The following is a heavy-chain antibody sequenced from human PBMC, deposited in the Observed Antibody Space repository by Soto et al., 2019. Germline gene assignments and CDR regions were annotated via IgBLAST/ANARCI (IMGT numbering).Heavy chain of an antibody. Sequence: QITLKESGPTLVKPTQTLTLTCTFSGFSLSTSGVGVGWIRQPPGKALEWLALIYWDDDKRYSPSLKSRLTITKDTXXTXVXXTMTNMDPVDTATYYCAHLYYYDSSGYPLYWYFDLWGRGTLVTVSS. CDR3: AHLYYYDSSGYPLYWYFDL. CDR1: GFSLSTSGVG. D-gene: IGHD3-22*01. V-gene: IGHV2-5*02. J-gene: IGHJ2*01. CDR2: IYWDDDK.